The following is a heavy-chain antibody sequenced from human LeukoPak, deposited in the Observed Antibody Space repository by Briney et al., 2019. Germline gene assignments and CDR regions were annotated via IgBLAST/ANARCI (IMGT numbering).Heavy chain of an antibody. D-gene: IGHD2-2*01. CDR2: ISGSGDST. CDR1: GFTLSSHA. J-gene: IGHJ4*02. CDR3: AKGRYCSSTGCHYFFDN. Sequence: SGGSLRLSCTASGFTLSSHAMNWVRQAPGKGLDWFSAISGSGDSTYHADSVKGRFNISRDNSKNTLYLQMNSLRAEDTAVYYCAKGRYCSSTGCHYFFDNWGQGTLVTVSS. V-gene: IGHV3-23*01.